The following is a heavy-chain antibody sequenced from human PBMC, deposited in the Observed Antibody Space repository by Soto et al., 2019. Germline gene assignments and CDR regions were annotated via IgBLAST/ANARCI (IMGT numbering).Heavy chain of an antibody. CDR2: IYWDDDK. CDR1: GFSLSTSGVG. D-gene: IGHD2-21*02. CDR3: AHRAPQTDFDY. Sequence: QITLKESGPTLVKPTQALTLTCTFSGFSLSTSGVGVGWIRQPPGKALEWLALIYWDDDKRYSPSLKSRLTIIKDTSKNQVVLTMTDIDPVDTATYYCAHRAPQTDFDYWGQGTLVTVSS. J-gene: IGHJ4*02. V-gene: IGHV2-5*02.